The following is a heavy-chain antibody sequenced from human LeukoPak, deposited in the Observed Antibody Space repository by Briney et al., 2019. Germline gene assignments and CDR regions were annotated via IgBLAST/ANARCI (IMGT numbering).Heavy chain of an antibody. CDR1: GYSFTSYW. D-gene: IGHD5-12*01. Sequence: GESLKISCKGSGYSFTSYWISWVRQMPGKGLEWMGRIDPSDSYTNYSPSFQGHDTISADKSISTAYLQWSSLKASDTAMYYCARVGYGSDGFDPWGQGTLVTVSS. CDR3: ARVGYGSDGFDP. CDR2: IDPSDSYT. J-gene: IGHJ5*02. V-gene: IGHV5-10-1*01.